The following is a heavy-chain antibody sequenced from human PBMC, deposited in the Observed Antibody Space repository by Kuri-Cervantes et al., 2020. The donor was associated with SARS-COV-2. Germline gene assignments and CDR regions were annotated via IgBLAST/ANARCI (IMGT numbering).Heavy chain of an antibody. CDR1: GGSISSYY. V-gene: IGHV4-59*08. Sequence: SETLSLTCTVSGGSISSYYWSWIRRPPGKGLEWIGYIYYTGSTNYNPSLESRVTISVDTSKKQLSLKLSSVTAADTAVYYCARRYSSGWLDYWGQGTLVTVSS. D-gene: IGHD6-19*01. CDR2: IYYTGST. J-gene: IGHJ4*02. CDR3: ARRYSSGWLDY.